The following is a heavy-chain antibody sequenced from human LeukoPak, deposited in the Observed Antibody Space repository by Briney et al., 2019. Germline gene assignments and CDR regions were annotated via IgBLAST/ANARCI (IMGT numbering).Heavy chain of an antibody. V-gene: IGHV1-46*01. CDR1: GYTFTSYY. J-gene: IGHJ4*02. CDR3: ARDWAIAVAGNPKDH. Sequence: APVKVSCKASGYTFTSYYMHWVRQAPGQGLEWMGIINPSGGSTSYAQKFQGRATMTRDTSTSTVYMELSSLRSEDTAVYYCARDWAIAVAGNPKDHWGQGTLVTVSS. D-gene: IGHD6-19*01. CDR2: INPSGGST.